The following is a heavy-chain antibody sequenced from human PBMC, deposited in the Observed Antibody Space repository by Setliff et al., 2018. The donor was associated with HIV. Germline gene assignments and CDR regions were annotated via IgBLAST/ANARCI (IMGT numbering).Heavy chain of an antibody. CDR1: GYTFTDYY. V-gene: IGHV1-46*01. D-gene: IGHD6-13*01. J-gene: IGHJ5*02. Sequence: ASVKVSCKASGYTFTDYYLHWVRQAPGQGPEWMGLINPNGGSTIYAQKFEDRLTVTSDTATTTLYIELRSLRFDDTAMYYCASSNWQLVADHWGQGTPVTVSS. CDR2: INPNGGST. CDR3: ASSNWQLVADH.